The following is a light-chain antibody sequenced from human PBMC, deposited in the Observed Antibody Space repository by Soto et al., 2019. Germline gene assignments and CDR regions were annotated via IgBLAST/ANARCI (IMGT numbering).Light chain of an antibody. CDR1: QSISMS. Sequence: DIQLTQSPSSLSASVGDRVTITCRASQSISMSLNWYQQKSGKAPELLIYGSSTLQGGVPSRFSGSGSGTEFTLTINYLQPEDFATYYCQQSYSLPLTFGQGTKVEIK. CDR2: GSS. J-gene: IGKJ1*01. CDR3: QQSYSLPLT. V-gene: IGKV1-39*01.